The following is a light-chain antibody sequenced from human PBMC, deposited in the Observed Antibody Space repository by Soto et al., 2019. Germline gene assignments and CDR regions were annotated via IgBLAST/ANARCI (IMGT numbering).Light chain of an antibody. CDR3: QQYVSSGK. CDR1: QSVSNNY. J-gene: IGKJ1*01. CDR2: GAS. V-gene: IGKV3-20*01. Sequence: EIVLTQSPGTLSLSPGERATLSCRASQSVSNNYLAWYQQKPGQAPRLLIYGASNRATGIPDRFSGSGYGTEFTLTISRLETEDFAVYYCQQYVSSGKFGQGTKVDIK.